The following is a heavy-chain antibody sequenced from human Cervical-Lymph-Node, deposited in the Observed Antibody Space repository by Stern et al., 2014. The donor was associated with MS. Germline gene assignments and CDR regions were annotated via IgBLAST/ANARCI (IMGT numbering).Heavy chain of an antibody. CDR2: IIPIFGTA. Sequence: QMQLVQSGAEVKKPASSVKVSCKASGGTFSSYAISWVRHPPGQGLEWMGGIIPIFGTANYAQKFQGRVTITADESTSTAYMELSSLRSEDTAVYYCVNYDARRNWFDPWGQGTLVTVSS. J-gene: IGHJ5*02. CDR1: GGTFSSYA. CDR3: VNYDARRNWFDP. V-gene: IGHV1-69*01. D-gene: IGHD3-16*01.